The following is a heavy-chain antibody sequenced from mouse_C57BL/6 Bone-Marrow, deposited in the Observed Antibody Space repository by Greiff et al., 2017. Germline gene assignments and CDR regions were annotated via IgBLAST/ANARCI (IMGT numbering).Heavy chain of an antibody. J-gene: IGHJ3*01. Sequence: VQLQQPGAELVRPGASVKLSCTASGFNIKDDYMHWVKQRPEQGLEWIGWIDPENGDTEYASKFQGKATITADTSSNTAYLQLSSLTSEDTAVYYCTTGPRFAYWGQGTLVTVSA. D-gene: IGHD6-1*01. CDR2: IDPENGDT. V-gene: IGHV14-4*01. CDR1: GFNIKDDY. CDR3: TTGPRFAY.